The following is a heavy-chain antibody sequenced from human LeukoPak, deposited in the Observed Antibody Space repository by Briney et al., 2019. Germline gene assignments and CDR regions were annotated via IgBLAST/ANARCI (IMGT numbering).Heavy chain of an antibody. CDR2: ISYDGSNK. D-gene: IGHD2-21*02. Sequence: PGGSLRLSCAASGFTFSSYAMHWVRQAPGKGLEWVAVISYDGSNKYYADSVKGRFTISRDNSKNTLYLQMNSLRAEDTAVYYCARDRLQGTAFDYWGQGTLVTVSS. CDR1: GFTFSSYA. CDR3: ARDRLQGTAFDY. J-gene: IGHJ4*02. V-gene: IGHV3-30-3*01.